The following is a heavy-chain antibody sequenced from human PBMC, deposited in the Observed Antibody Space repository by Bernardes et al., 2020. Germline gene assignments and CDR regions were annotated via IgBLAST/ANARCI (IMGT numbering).Heavy chain of an antibody. CDR3: ARDFRSRLLDRGHITGAFDY. D-gene: IGHD1-1*01. V-gene: IGHV3-21*01. J-gene: IGHJ4*02. Sequence: GGSLRLSCAASGFTFSSYSMNWVRQAPGKGLEWVSSISSSSSYIYYADSVKGRFTISRDNAKNSLYLQMNSLRAEDTAVYYCARDFRSRLLDRGHITGAFDYWGQGTLVTVSS. CDR2: ISSSSSYI. CDR1: GFTFSSYS.